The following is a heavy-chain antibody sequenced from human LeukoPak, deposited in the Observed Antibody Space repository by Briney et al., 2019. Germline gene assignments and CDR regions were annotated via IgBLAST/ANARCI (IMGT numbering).Heavy chain of an antibody. D-gene: IGHD3-22*01. Sequence: PGGSLRLSCAASGFTFSSYAMSWVRQAPGKGLEWVSYISSSGSTIYYADSVKGRFTISRDNAKNSLYLQMNSLRAEDTAVYYCARGGSTYYYDSSGYIWGQGTLVTVSS. CDR2: ISSSGSTI. V-gene: IGHV3-48*03. CDR1: GFTFSSYA. CDR3: ARGGSTYYYDSSGYI. J-gene: IGHJ4*02.